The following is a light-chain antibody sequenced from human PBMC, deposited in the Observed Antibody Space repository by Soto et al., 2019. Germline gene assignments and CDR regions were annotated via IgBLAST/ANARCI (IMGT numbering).Light chain of an antibody. Sequence: DIQMTQSPSSVSASVGAKVTIPGRVSKGISSWLAWYQQKPGKAPNLLIYAASSLQTGVPSRFSGSGSGTDFTLTISSLQPEDFATYYCQQANSFPFSFGGGTKVEIE. CDR1: KGISSW. CDR2: AAS. V-gene: IGKV1-12*02. CDR3: QQANSFPFS. J-gene: IGKJ4*01.